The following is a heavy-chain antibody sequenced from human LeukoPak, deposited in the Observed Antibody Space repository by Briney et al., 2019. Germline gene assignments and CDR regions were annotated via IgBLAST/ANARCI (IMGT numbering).Heavy chain of an antibody. D-gene: IGHD3-22*01. CDR1: GFTFSSYS. Sequence: GGSLRLSCAASGFTFSSYSMNWVRQAPGEGLEWVSSISSSSSYIYYADSVKGRFTISRDNAKNSLYLQMNSLGAEDTAVYYCARDPPAYYDSSGYFVEWGQGTLVTVSS. CDR2: ISSSSSYI. V-gene: IGHV3-21*01. J-gene: IGHJ4*02. CDR3: ARDPPAYYDSSGYFVE.